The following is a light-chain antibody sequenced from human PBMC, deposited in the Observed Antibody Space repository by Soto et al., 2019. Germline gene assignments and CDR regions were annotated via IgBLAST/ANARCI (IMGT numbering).Light chain of an antibody. CDR3: HQYYSTPWT. CDR2: WAS. Sequence: DIVMTQSPDSLAVSLGERATINCESSQSVLYSSNNKNYLAWYQQKLGQPPKLLIYWASTRESGVPDRFSGSGSGTDFTLTISSLQAEDVAVYYCHQYYSTPWTFGQGTKVEIK. CDR1: QSVLYSSNNKNY. J-gene: IGKJ1*01. V-gene: IGKV4-1*01.